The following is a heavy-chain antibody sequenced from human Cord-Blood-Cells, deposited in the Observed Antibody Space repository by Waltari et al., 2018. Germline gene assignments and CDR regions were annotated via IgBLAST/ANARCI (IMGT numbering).Heavy chain of an antibody. J-gene: IGHJ4*02. Sequence: QVQLVESGGDVVQPGRSLRLSCAASGFTFSSYGMHWVRQAPGKGLEWVAVKSYDGSNKYYADSVKGRFTISRDNSKNTLYLQMNSLRAEDTAVYYCASGSYYFDYWGQGTLVTVSS. CDR3: ASGSYYFDY. D-gene: IGHD1-26*01. CDR1: GFTFSSYG. V-gene: IGHV3-30*03. CDR2: KSYDGSNK.